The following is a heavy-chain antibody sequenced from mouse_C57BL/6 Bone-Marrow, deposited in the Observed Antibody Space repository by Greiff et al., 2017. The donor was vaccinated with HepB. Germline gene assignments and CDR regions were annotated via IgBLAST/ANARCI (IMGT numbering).Heavy chain of an antibody. CDR2: INYDGSST. J-gene: IGHJ1*03. D-gene: IGHD2-5*01. Sequence: EVKLVESEGGLVQPGSSMKLSCTASGFTFSDYYMAWVRQVPEKGLEWVANINYDGSSTYYLDSLKSSFIMSRDTAKNILYLQMSSLKSEDTATYYCARTYYSNGYFDFWGTGTTVTVSS. CDR1: GFTFSDYY. CDR3: ARTYYSNGYFDF. V-gene: IGHV5-16*01.